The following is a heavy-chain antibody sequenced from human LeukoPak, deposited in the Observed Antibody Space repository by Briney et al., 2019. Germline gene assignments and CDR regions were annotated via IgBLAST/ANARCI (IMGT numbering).Heavy chain of an antibody. CDR2: IIPILGIA. J-gene: IGHJ5*02. CDR3: ATNPAIVATRPNWFDP. Sequence: SVKVSCKASGGTFSSNAISWVRQAPGQGLEWMGRIIPILGIANYAQKFQGRVTITADKSTSTAYMELSSLRSEDTAVYYCATNPAIVATRPNWFDPWGQGTLVTVSS. V-gene: IGHV1-69*04. CDR1: GGTFSSNA. D-gene: IGHD5-12*01.